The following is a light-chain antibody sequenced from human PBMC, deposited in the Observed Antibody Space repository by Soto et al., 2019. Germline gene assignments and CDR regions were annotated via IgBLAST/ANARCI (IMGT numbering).Light chain of an antibody. Sequence: QSVLTQPPSASGSPGQSVTISCTGTGSDVASYDYVSWYQQHPGKAPKLIIYEVTKRPSGVPDRFSASKSGTTASLTVSGRQAEDEADYDCSADADTNNLVFGGGTKLTVL. CDR3: SADADTNNLV. CDR2: EVT. CDR1: GSDVASYDY. V-gene: IGLV2-8*01. J-gene: IGLJ2*01.